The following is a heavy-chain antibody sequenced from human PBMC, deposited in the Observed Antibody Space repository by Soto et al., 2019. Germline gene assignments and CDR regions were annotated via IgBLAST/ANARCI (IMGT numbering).Heavy chain of an antibody. CDR3: ARDEYYDSNNWFDH. V-gene: IGHV4-4*07. Sequence: SLSLTCTVSGGAITAYYWSWIRQPVGEGLQWIGRVYSTGSTNYNPSLRSRVTMSVDTSQNQLFLRLSSVTAADTAVYYCARDEYYDSNNWFDHWGQGILVTVSS. J-gene: IGHJ5*02. D-gene: IGHD3-22*01. CDR2: VYSTGST. CDR1: GGAITAYY.